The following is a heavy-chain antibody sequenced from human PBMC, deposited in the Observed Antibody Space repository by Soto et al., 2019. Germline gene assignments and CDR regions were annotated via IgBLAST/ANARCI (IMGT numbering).Heavy chain of an antibody. CDR2: IYSGGST. V-gene: IGHV3-53*04. CDR1: GFTVSSNY. CDR3: ARASDSSSWYGYFDY. J-gene: IGHJ4*02. Sequence: EVQLVESGGGLVQPGGSLRLSCAASGFTVSSNYMSWGRQAPGKGLEWVSVIYSGGSTYYADSVKGRFTISRHNSKNTLYLQMNSLRAEDTAVYYCARASDSSSWYGYFDYWGQGTLVTVSS. D-gene: IGHD6-13*01.